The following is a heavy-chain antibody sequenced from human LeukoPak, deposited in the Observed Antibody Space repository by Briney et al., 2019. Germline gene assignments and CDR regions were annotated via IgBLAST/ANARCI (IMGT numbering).Heavy chain of an antibody. Sequence: PSETLSLTCTVSGGSISSGGYYWSWIRQHPGKGLEWIGYIYYSGSTYYNPSLKSRVTISVDTSKNQFSLKLSSVTAADTAVYYCAGVRYSSGYSSENWFDPWGQGTLVTVSS. CDR2: IYYSGST. CDR3: AGVRYSSGYSSENWFDP. D-gene: IGHD3-22*01. J-gene: IGHJ5*02. CDR1: GGSISSGGYY. V-gene: IGHV4-31*03.